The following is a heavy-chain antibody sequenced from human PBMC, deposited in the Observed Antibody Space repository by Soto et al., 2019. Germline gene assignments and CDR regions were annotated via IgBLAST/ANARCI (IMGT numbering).Heavy chain of an antibody. V-gene: IGHV2-5*02. CDR2: IYWDDDK. J-gene: IGHJ5*02. CDR1: GFSLSTSGVG. Sequence: QITLKESGPTLVKPTQTLTLTCTFSGFSLSTSGVGVGWIRQPPGKALEWLALIYWDDDKRYSPSLKSRLTITKDTSNTQVVLTMTNMDPVDTATYYCAHRLRANWFDPWGQGTLVTVSS. CDR3: AHRLRANWFDP.